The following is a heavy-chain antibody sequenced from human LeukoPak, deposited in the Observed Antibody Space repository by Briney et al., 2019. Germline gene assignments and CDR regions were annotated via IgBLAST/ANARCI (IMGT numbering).Heavy chain of an antibody. CDR1: GGTFSSYA. CDR2: ISAYNGNA. CDR3: ARSVAGTSYFDY. D-gene: IGHD6-19*01. V-gene: IGHV1-18*01. J-gene: IGHJ4*02. Sequence: ASVKVSCKASGGTFSSYAISWVRQAPGQGLEWMGWISAYNGNANYALKLQGRVTMTTDTSTSTAYMELRSLRSDDTAVYYCARSVAGTSYFDYWGQGTLVTVSS.